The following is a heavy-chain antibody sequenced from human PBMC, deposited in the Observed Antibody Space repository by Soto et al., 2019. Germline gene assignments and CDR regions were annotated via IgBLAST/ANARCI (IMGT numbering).Heavy chain of an antibody. CDR3: ARHVYPVS. D-gene: IGHD2-2*02. Sequence: GESLKISCKGSGYSFTTYWIGWVRQVPGKGLEWMGIIFPADSHTIYSPSFQGQVTISADKSISTAYLQWSSLKASNTAMYYCARHVYPVSWGQGTLVTVSS. V-gene: IGHV5-51*01. CDR2: IFPADSHT. CDR1: GYSFTTYW. J-gene: IGHJ5*02.